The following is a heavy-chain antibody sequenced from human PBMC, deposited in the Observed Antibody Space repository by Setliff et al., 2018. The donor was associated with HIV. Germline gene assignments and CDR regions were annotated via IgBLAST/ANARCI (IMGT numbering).Heavy chain of an antibody. CDR1: GGSMSSGYY. J-gene: IGHJ4*02. V-gene: IGHV4-38-2*02. CDR2: IYHSGGT. CDR3: ARVPFTTGFDY. D-gene: IGHD3-3*01. Sequence: PSETLSLTCTVSGGSMSSGYYWGWIRQPPGRGLEWIGNIYHSGGTHYNPSLRSRVTISVDTSKNHFSLKLSPVTAADTAVFYCARVPFTTGFDYWGQGILVTVSS.